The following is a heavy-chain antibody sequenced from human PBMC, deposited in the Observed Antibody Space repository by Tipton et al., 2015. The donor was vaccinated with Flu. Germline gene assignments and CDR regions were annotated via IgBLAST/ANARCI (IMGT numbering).Heavy chain of an antibody. J-gene: IGHJ4*02. D-gene: IGHD2-21*02. V-gene: IGHV3-23*01. CDR1: GFTFSSYA. Sequence: SLRLSCAASGFTFSSYAMSWVRQAPGKGLEWVSAISGSGGGTSYADSVKGRFTISRDNSKNTLYLQMNSLRAEDTAVYYCASYTVTAGPGRFDYWGQGTLVTVS. CDR3: ASYTVTAGPGRFDY. CDR2: ISGSGGGT.